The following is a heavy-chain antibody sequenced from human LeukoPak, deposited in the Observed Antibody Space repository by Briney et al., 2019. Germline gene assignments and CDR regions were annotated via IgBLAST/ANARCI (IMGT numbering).Heavy chain of an antibody. D-gene: IGHD6-19*01. Sequence: GGSLRLSCAASGFTFSSYSMNWVRQAPGKGREWVSYISSSSSTIYYANSVRGRFTLSRDNAKNSLYMHMNSLRAEDTAVYYCASWTGYSSGWYRGDLDYWGQGTLVTVSP. CDR2: ISSSSSTI. V-gene: IGHV3-48*01. CDR1: GFTFSSYS. J-gene: IGHJ4*02. CDR3: ASWTGYSSGWYRGDLDY.